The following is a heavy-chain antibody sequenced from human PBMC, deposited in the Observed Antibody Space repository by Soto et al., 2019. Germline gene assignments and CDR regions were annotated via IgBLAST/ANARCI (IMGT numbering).Heavy chain of an antibody. CDR2: IIPVFGTA. CDR1: GGTFNNYA. J-gene: IGHJ2*01. CDR3: ARGAESWYFDL. Sequence: QVQLVQSGTEVKKPGSSVKVSCKASGGTFNNYAIIWVRQAPGQGLEWMGGIIPVFGTANYAQKFQGRVTITADESTSTAYMDLSSLRPEDTAVYCCARGAESWYFDLWGRGTLVTVSS. V-gene: IGHV1-69*12. D-gene: IGHD3-10*01.